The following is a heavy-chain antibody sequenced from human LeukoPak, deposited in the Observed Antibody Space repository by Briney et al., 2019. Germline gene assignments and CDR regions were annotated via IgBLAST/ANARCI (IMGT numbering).Heavy chain of an antibody. CDR1: GGSFSGYY. Sequence: SETLSLTCAVYGGSFSGYYWSWIRQPPGKGLEWIGEINHSGSTNYNPSLKSRVTISVDTSKNQFSLKLSSVTAADTAVYYCARPMSSYRYRGYFDYWGQGTLVTVSS. CDR2: INHSGST. CDR3: ARPMSSYRYRGYFDY. D-gene: IGHD1-1*01. V-gene: IGHV4-34*01. J-gene: IGHJ4*02.